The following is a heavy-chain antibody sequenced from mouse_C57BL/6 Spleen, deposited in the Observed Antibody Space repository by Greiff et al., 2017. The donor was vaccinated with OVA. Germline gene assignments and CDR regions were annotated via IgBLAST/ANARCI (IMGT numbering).Heavy chain of an antibody. CDR2: INPNNGGT. CDR3: ARRDYYGSSPFDC. V-gene: IGHV1-26*01. Sequence: EVQLQQSGPELVKPGASVKISCKASGYTFTDYYMNWVKQSHGKSLEWIGDINPNNGGTSYNQKFKGKATLTVDKSSSTAYMELRSLTSEDSAVYYCARRDYYGSSPFDCWGQGATLTVSS. J-gene: IGHJ2*01. CDR1: GYTFTDYY. D-gene: IGHD1-1*01.